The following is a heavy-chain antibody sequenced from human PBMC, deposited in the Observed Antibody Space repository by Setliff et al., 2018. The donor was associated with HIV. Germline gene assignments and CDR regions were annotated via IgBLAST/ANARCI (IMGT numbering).Heavy chain of an antibody. CDR2: IYYSGST. Sequence: SETLSLTCSVSGGSMSSGDYYWSWIRQHPGEGLEWIGYIYYSGSTYYNPSLKSRITISGDTSKNEFSLKVTSVTAADTAVYFCARARYYYDPDNTGSSGEYFDYWGQGALGTVSS. D-gene: IGHD3-22*01. CDR3: ARARYYYDPDNTGSSGEYFDY. J-gene: IGHJ4*02. V-gene: IGHV4-31*03. CDR1: GGSMSSGDYY.